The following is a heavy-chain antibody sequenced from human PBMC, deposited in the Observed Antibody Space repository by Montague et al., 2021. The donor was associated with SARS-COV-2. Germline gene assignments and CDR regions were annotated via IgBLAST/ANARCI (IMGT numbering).Heavy chain of an antibody. V-gene: IGHV4-59*01. Sequence: SETLSLTCTVSGGSISNYYWSWIRQPPGRGLEWIGYIYYSGSTDYSPSLKSRVTISLDTSKNKFSLTVTSVTAADTAVYYCARGGGYYNYGLDVWGPGTTVTVSS. J-gene: IGHJ6*02. CDR2: IYYSGST. CDR1: GGSISNYY. CDR3: ARGGGYYNYGLDV. D-gene: IGHD3-22*01.